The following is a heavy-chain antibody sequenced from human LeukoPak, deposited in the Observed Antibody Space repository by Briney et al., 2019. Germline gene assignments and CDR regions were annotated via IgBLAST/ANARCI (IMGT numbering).Heavy chain of an antibody. CDR3: ARTYDTGGYTPFDY. CDR2: ISSGGGTT. CDR1: GFTLSSYE. Sequence: GGSLRLSCAASGFTLSSYEMNWVRQAPGKGLEWVSYISSGGGTTYYADSMKGRFTISRDNPKSSLYLQMSSLRAEDTAVYYCARTYDTGGYTPFDYWGQGTLVTVSS. D-gene: IGHD3-22*01. J-gene: IGHJ4*02. V-gene: IGHV3-48*03.